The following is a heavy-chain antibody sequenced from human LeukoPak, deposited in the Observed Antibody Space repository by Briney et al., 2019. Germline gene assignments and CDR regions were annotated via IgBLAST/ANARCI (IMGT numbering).Heavy chain of an antibody. D-gene: IGHD2-8*02. Sequence: GGSLRLSCAASGFTFSSYAMSWVRQAPGKGLEWVSTITYSGSSSYYADSVKGRFTISRDNSKNTLYLQMGSLRAEDTAIYYCGKDSRTGGPRAFDSWGQGTLVTVSS. CDR2: ITYSGSSS. V-gene: IGHV3-23*01. CDR3: GKDSRTGGPRAFDS. J-gene: IGHJ4*02. CDR1: GFTFSSYA.